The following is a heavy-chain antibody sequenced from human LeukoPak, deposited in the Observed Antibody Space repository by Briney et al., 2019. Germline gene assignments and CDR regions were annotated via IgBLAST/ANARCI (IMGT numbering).Heavy chain of an antibody. CDR1: GYTFTGYY. D-gene: IGHD2-2*01. V-gene: IGHV1-2*06. J-gene: IGHJ6*02. CDR2: INPKSGDT. CDR3: ARAQYCSSTSCGVDV. Sequence: GASVKVSCKASGYTFTGYYMHWVRQAPGQGLEWMGRINPKSGDTSYAQKFQGRVTMTRDTSISTAYMELSRLSYDDTAVYHCARAQYCSSTSCGVDVWGQGTTVTVSS.